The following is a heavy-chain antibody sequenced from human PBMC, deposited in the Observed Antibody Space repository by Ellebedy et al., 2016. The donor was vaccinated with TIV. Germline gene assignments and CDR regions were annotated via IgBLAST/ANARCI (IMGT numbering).Heavy chain of an antibody. Sequence: ASVKVSCKASGGTFSSYAISWVRQAPGQGLEWMGWISAYNGNTNYAQKLQGRVTMTTDTSTSTAYMELRSLRSDDTAVYYCARVSAMVTEIDYWGQGTLITVSS. CDR3: ARVSAMVTEIDY. V-gene: IGHV1-18*01. J-gene: IGHJ4*02. D-gene: IGHD5-18*01. CDR1: GGTFSSYA. CDR2: ISAYNGNT.